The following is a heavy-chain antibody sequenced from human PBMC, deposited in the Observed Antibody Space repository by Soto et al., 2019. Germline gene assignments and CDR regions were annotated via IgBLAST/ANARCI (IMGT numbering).Heavy chain of an antibody. CDR2: IDPSDSYT. Sequence: PGESLKISCKGSGYSFTSYWISWVRQMPGKGLEWMGRIDPSDSYTNYSPSFRGHVTISADKSISTAYLQWSSLKASDTAMYYCATSSRTVAGYSYGMDVWGQGTTVTVSS. D-gene: IGHD6-19*01. CDR1: GYSFTSYW. V-gene: IGHV5-10-1*01. J-gene: IGHJ6*02. CDR3: ATSSRTVAGYSYGMDV.